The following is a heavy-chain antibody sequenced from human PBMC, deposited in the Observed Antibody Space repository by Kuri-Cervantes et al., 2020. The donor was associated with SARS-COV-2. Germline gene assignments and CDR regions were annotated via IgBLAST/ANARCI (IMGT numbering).Heavy chain of an antibody. CDR3: AHTQLGYCSSTSCYISAEYFQH. CDR1: GFSLSTSGVG. D-gene: IGHD2-2*02. J-gene: IGHJ1*01. V-gene: IGHV2-5*01. CDR2: IYWNDDK. Sequence: SGPTLVKPTQTLTLTCTFSGFSLSTSGVGVGWIRQPPGKALEWLALIYWNDDKRYSPSLKSRLTITKDTSKNQVVLTVTNMDPVDPATYYCAHTQLGYCSSTSCYISAEYFQHWGQGTLVTVSS.